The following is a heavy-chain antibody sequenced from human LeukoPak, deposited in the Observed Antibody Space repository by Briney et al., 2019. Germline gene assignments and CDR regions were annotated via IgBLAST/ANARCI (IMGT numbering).Heavy chain of an antibody. CDR1: GFTFSSYW. D-gene: IGHD3-3*01. V-gene: IGHV3-7*03. CDR3: AKSGDFWSGYYEAFDY. Sequence: GGSLRLSCAASGFTFSSYWMSWVRQAPGKGLEWVANIKQDGSEKYYVDSVKGRFTISRDNSKNTLYLQMNSLRAEDTAVYYCAKSGDFWSGYYEAFDYWGQGTLVTVSS. CDR2: IKQDGSEK. J-gene: IGHJ4*02.